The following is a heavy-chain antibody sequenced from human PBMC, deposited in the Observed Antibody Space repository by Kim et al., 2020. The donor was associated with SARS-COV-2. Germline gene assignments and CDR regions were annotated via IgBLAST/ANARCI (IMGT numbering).Heavy chain of an antibody. CDR3: ARDLGAVAGRNY. J-gene: IGHJ4*02. V-gene: IGHV1-3*04. D-gene: IGHD6-19*01. CDR1: GYTFTSYA. CDR2: INTGNGNT. Sequence: ASVKVSCKASGYTFTSYAMHWVRQAPGQRLEWMGWINTGNGNTKYSQKFQGRVTITRDTSASTAYMELSSLRSEDTAVYYCARDLGAVAGRNYWGQGTLVTVSS.